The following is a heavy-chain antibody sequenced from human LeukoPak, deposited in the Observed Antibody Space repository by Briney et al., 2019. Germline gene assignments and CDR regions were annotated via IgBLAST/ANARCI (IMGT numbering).Heavy chain of an antibody. V-gene: IGHV3-53*01. J-gene: IGHJ4*02. D-gene: IGHD7-27*01. CDR3: ARDSPANWDQFDY. CDR2: IYRDGTT. CDR1: GFTVSSNY. Sequence: PGGSLRLSCAASGFTVSSNYMSWVRQAPGKGLEWVSIIYRDGTTYYADSVKGRFTISRDNSKNTLYLEMNSLRAEDTAVYYCARDSPANWDQFDYWGQGTLVTVSS.